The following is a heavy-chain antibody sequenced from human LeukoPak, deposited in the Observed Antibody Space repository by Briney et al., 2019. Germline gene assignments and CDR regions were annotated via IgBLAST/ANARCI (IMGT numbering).Heavy chain of an antibody. CDR3: ARRVGATGWFDP. J-gene: IGHJ5*02. D-gene: IGHD1-26*01. Sequence: GESLKISCKGSGYSFTSYWIRWVRQMPGKGLEWMGRIDPSDSYTNYSPSFQGHVTISADKSLSTAYLQWSSLKASDTAMYYCARRVGATGWFDPWCQGTLVTVSS. CDR2: IDPSDSYT. V-gene: IGHV5-10-1*01. CDR1: GYSFTSYW.